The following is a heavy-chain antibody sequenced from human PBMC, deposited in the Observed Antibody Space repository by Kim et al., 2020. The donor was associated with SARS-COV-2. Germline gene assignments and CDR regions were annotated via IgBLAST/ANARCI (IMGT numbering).Heavy chain of an antibody. CDR3: ARRSLYYYGSGSFSN. V-gene: IGHV4-34*01. Sequence: PSLKSRVTISVDTSKNQFSLKLSSVTAADTAVYYCARRSLYYYGSGSFSNWGQGTLVTVSS. D-gene: IGHD3-10*01. J-gene: IGHJ4*02.